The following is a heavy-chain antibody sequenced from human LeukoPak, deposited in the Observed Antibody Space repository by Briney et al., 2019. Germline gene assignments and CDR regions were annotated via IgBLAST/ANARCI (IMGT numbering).Heavy chain of an antibody. CDR3: ARANYDSSGPFDY. D-gene: IGHD3-22*01. V-gene: IGHV4-39*07. Sequence: SETLSLTCTVSGDSLTGYYWGWIRQPPGKGLEWIGNIYYTGNTYYNPSLKSRVTISVDTSKNQFSLKLSSVTAADTAVYYCARANYDSSGPFDYWGQGTLVTVSS. CDR2: IYYTGNT. CDR1: GDSLTGYY. J-gene: IGHJ4*02.